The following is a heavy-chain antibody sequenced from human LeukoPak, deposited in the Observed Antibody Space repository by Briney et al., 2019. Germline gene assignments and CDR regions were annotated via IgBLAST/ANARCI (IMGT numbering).Heavy chain of an antibody. CDR1: GFTFSTYW. CDR3: ARRLVGGNDYFDY. J-gene: IGHJ4*02. D-gene: IGHD1-26*01. V-gene: IGHV3-7*01. CDR2: IKTDGTEE. Sequence: GGSLRLSCTASGFTFSTYWMTWVRQAPGKGLEWVANIKTDGTEEYYADSVKGRFTISRDNAKNSLYLHMKSLRVDDTAVYYCARRLVGGNDYFDYWGQRTLVTASS.